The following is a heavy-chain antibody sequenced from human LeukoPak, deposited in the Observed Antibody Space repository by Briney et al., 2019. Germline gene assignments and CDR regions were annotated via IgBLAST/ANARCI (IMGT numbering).Heavy chain of an antibody. Sequence: GGSLRLSCGASGFTFSISAMTWIRQVPGKGLEWVSTITDTGDSAHSADSVEGRFTISRDNSKNTLYLQMNSLRSEDTAVYHCAKDVDMYVGASDYWGQGTLVTVSS. CDR1: GFTFSISA. CDR2: ITDTGDSA. J-gene: IGHJ4*02. D-gene: IGHD1-26*01. CDR3: AKDVDMYVGASDY. V-gene: IGHV3-23*01.